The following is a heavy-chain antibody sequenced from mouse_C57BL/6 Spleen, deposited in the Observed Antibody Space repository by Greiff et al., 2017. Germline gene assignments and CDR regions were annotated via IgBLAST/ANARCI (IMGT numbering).Heavy chain of an antibody. V-gene: IGHV1-22*01. D-gene: IGHD3-2*02. CDR3: ARGPSSDYPYFDY. J-gene: IGHJ2*01. CDR1: GYTFTDYN. CDR2: INPNNGGT. Sequence: EVQLQQSGPELVKPGASVKMSCKASGYTFTDYNMHWVKQSHGKSLEWIGSINPNNGGTSYNQKFKGKATLTVNKSSSTAYMELRSLTSEDSAVYYCARGPSSDYPYFDYWGQGTTLTVSS.